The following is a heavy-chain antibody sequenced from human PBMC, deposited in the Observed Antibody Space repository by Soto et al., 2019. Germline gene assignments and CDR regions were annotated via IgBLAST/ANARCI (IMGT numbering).Heavy chain of an antibody. CDR3: AKGGYASPFDY. CDR1: GFTFSDYT. V-gene: IGHV3-21*04. CDR2: ISSSSSYI. Sequence: GGSLRLSCAASGFTFSDYTMNWVRQAPGKGLEWVSSISSSSSYIYYADSVKGRFTISRDNAKNSLYLQMYSLRAEDTAVYYCAKGGYASPFDYWGLGTLVTVSS. J-gene: IGHJ4*02. D-gene: IGHD1-1*01.